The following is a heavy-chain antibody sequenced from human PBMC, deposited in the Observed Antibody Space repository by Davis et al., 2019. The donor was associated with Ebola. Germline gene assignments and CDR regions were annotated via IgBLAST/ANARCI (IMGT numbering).Heavy chain of an antibody. J-gene: IGHJ6*02. D-gene: IGHD5-18*01. Sequence: AASVKVSCKASGGTLSSYAISWVRQAPGQGLEWMGGIIPIFGTANYAQKFQGRVTITADKSTSTAYMELSSLRSEDTAVYYCATVDTAMRSYYYYYGMDVWGQGTTVTVSS. CDR2: IIPIFGTA. CDR1: GGTLSSYA. V-gene: IGHV1-69*06. CDR3: ATVDTAMRSYYYYYGMDV.